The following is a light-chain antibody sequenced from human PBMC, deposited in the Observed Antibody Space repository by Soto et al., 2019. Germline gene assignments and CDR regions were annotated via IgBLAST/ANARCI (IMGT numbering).Light chain of an antibody. Sequence: AIQMTQSPSSLSASVGDRVTITCRASQGVRNDLGWYQQKPGKAPKLLMYNASTLHSGVPSRFSGSGSGTEFTLTISSLQPEDFATYYCLQDYNYPRMFGQGTKVEIK. CDR2: NAS. CDR3: LQDYNYPRM. V-gene: IGKV1-6*01. CDR1: QGVRND. J-gene: IGKJ1*01.